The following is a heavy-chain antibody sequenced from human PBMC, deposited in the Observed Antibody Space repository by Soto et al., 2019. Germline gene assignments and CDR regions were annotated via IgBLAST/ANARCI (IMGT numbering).Heavy chain of an antibody. Sequence: SETHSLTSTVSSGSIISSYYWSWIRQPPGKGLEWIGYIYYSGSTNYNPSLKSRVTISVDTSKNQFSLKLSSVTAADTAVYYCAGGYSGYDYYFDYWGQGTLVTVSS. CDR2: IYYSGST. CDR1: SGSIISSYY. CDR3: AGGYSGYDYYFDY. D-gene: IGHD5-12*01. V-gene: IGHV4-59*08. J-gene: IGHJ4*02.